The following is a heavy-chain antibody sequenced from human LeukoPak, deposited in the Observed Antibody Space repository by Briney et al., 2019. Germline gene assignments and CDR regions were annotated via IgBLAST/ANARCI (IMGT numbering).Heavy chain of an antibody. CDR3: TRVYLERLTAGYFDH. CDR2: ISYDGRQK. D-gene: IGHD2-8*01. V-gene: IGHV3-30*14. Sequence: GGSLRLSCAASGFTFSSYAMHWVRQAPGKGLEWVAVISYDGRQKYYADSVKGRFTISRDNSKNTLFLQMNSLRDEDTAVYYCTRVYLERLTAGYFDHWGQGTLVTVSP. J-gene: IGHJ4*02. CDR1: GFTFSSYA.